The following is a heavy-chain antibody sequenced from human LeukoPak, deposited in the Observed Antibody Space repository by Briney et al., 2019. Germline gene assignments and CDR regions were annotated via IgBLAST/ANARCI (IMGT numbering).Heavy chain of an antibody. V-gene: IGHV1-3*01. CDR3: ARGEGSGWYDAFDI. Sequence: GASVKVSCKASGYPCRSYVIHWLRQAPGQTLEWIGWINPANGNTKYSRNFQGRVTITRDTSASVVYMELSSLRYEDTAVYYCARGEGSGWYDAFDIWGQGTMVTVSS. CDR1: GYPCRSYV. D-gene: IGHD6-19*01. CDR2: INPANGNT. J-gene: IGHJ3*02.